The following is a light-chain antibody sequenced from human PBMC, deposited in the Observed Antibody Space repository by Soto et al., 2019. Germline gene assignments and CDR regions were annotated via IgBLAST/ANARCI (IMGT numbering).Light chain of an antibody. V-gene: IGKV3-11*01. CDR1: QSVSSY. J-gene: IGKJ4*01. CDR3: QRRSNWPPGAT. CDR2: DAS. Sequence: EIVLTQSPATLSLSPGERATLSCRASQSVSSYLAWYQQKPGQAPRLLIYDASNRATGIPARFSGSWSGTDFTLTISSQEPEDLAVYYCQRRSNWPPGATFGGGTKVEIK.